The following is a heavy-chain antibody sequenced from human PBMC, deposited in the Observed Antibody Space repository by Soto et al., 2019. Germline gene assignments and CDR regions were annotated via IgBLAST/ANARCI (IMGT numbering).Heavy chain of an antibody. D-gene: IGHD2-15*01. J-gene: IGHJ4*02. CDR2: IIPVVGTG. CDR3: AREIEPMGGPFDF. V-gene: IGHV1-69*06. Sequence: QVNLVQSGAEVKKPGSSVKVSCKASGDSFSSLSLNWVRQAPGQGLEWVGGIIPVVGTGTYAQKFQDRVTITAEKSTSTVYMELTSLTSEDTDVYYCAREIEPMGGPFDFWGQGTLVTVSS. CDR1: GDSFSSLS.